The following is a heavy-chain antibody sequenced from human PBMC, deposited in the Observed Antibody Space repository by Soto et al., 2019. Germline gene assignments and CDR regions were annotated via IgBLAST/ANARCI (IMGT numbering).Heavy chain of an antibody. D-gene: IGHD3-3*01. J-gene: IGHJ5*02. V-gene: IGHV4-39*01. CDR3: ARQGRFLEWLSRNWFDP. Sequence: SETLSLTCTVSGGSISSSSYDWGWIRQPPGKGLEWIGSIYYSGSTYYNPSLKSRVTISVDTSKNQFSLKLSSVTAADTAVYYCARQGRFLEWLSRNWFDPWGQGTLVTVSS. CDR2: IYYSGST. CDR1: GGSISSSSYD.